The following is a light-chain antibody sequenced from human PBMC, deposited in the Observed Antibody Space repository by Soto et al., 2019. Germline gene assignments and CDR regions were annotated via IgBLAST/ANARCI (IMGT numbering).Light chain of an antibody. CDR1: SSNIGAGYD. V-gene: IGLV1-40*01. CDR3: QSYDSSLSGSRV. J-gene: IGLJ3*02. CDR2: GNN. Sequence: QSVLTQPPSVSGAPGQRVTISCTGSSSNIGAGYDVHWYQQLPGTAPKLLIYGNNNRPSGVPDRFSGSKSGPSASLAITGLQAEDEADYYCQSYDSSLSGSRVFGEGTKLPS.